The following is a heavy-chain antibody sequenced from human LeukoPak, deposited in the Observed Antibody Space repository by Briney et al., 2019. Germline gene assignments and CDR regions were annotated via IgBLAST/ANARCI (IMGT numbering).Heavy chain of an antibody. V-gene: IGHV4-39*01. CDR3: VRHNFRIGLYYFDY. CDR2: GFYSGDT. D-gene: IGHD3-3*01. CDR1: GGSVSNNNYY. Sequence: SETLSLTCAVSGGSVSNNNYYWGWIRQPPGKGLEWIGSGFYSGDTYYSPSLESRVTISVDTSKNQFSLKLSSVTAADTAMYYCVRHNFRIGLYYFDYWGQGTQATVSS. J-gene: IGHJ4*02.